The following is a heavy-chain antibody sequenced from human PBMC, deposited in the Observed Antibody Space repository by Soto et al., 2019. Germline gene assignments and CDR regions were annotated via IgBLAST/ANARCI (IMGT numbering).Heavy chain of an antibody. V-gene: IGHV3-30*18. CDR2: ISYDGSNK. CDR1: GFTFSSYG. J-gene: IGHJ6*02. D-gene: IGHD1-1*01. CDR3: AKALEGYYGMDV. Sequence: PGGSLRLSCAASGFTFSSYGMHWVRQAPGKGLEWVAVISYDGSNKYYADSVKGRFTISRDNSKNTLYLQMNSLRAEDTAVYYCAKALEGYYGMDVWGQGTTFTVSS.